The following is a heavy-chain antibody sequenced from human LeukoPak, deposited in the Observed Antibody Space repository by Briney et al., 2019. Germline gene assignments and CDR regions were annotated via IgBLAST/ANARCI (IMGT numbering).Heavy chain of an antibody. D-gene: IGHD3-3*01. Sequence: ASVKVSCKASGYTFTSYGISWVRQAPGQGLEWMGWISAYNGNTNYAQKLQGRVTMTTDTSTSTAYMELRSLRSDDTAVYYCARDRSRRYDFWSGYLNYWGQGTLVTVSS. CDR2: ISAYNGNT. J-gene: IGHJ4*02. V-gene: IGHV1-18*01. CDR1: GYTFTSYG. CDR3: ARDRSRRYDFWSGYLNY.